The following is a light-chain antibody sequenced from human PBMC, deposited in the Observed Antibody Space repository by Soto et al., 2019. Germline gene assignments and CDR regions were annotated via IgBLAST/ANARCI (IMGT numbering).Light chain of an antibody. J-gene: IGKJ3*01. Sequence: DIQMTQSPSSLSASVGDRVTITCRASQSISSYLNWYQQKPGKAPKLLIYAASSLQSGVPSRFSGSGSGTDFTLTISSLQPEDFATYYCQQSYSTPLVTFGPGTKVVSN. V-gene: IGKV1-39*01. CDR2: AAS. CDR1: QSISSY. CDR3: QQSYSTPLVT.